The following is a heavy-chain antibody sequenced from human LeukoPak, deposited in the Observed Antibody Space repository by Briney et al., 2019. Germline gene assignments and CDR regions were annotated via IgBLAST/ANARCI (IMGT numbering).Heavy chain of an antibody. Sequence: GGSPRLSCTASGFTFSDYYMSWIRQTPGKGLEWVSSISSSSSYIYYADSVKGRFTISRDNAKNSLYLQMNSLRAEDTAVYYCAREIYGSGSYIFDYWGQGTLVTVSS. J-gene: IGHJ4*02. CDR2: ISSSSSYI. D-gene: IGHD3-10*01. CDR1: GFTFSDYY. CDR3: AREIYGSGSYIFDY. V-gene: IGHV3-11*06.